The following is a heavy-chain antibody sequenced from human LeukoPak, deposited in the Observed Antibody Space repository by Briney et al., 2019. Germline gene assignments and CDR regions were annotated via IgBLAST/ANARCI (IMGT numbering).Heavy chain of an antibody. V-gene: IGHV4-59*01. D-gene: IGHD3-3*01. J-gene: IGHJ3*02. CDR3: ARSSDFWSTRAFDI. Sequence: SETLSLTCSVSGGYISSYYWSWIRQPPGKGLEWIGDIYFSGSTNYKPSLKSRATISVDASRNEFSLKLNSVTAADTAVYYCARSSDFWSTRAFDIWGQGTMVTVSS. CDR1: GGYISSYY. CDR2: IYFSGST.